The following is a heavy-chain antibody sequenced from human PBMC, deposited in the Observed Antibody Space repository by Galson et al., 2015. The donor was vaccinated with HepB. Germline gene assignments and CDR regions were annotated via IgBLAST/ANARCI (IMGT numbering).Heavy chain of an antibody. Sequence: SLRLSCAASGFTFSSYSMNWVRQAPGKGLEWVSSISSSSSYIYYADSVKGRFTISRDNAKNSLYLQMNSLRAEDTAVYYCARDRGGPRSTDFDYWGQGTLVTVSS. J-gene: IGHJ4*02. D-gene: IGHD3-16*01. CDR3: ARDRGGPRSTDFDY. V-gene: IGHV3-21*01. CDR2: ISSSSSYI. CDR1: GFTFSSYS.